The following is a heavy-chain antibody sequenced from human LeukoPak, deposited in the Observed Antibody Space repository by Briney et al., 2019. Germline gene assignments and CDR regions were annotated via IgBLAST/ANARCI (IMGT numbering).Heavy chain of an antibody. CDR1: GFTFSSYA. Sequence: GGSLRLSCAASGFTFSSYAMSWVRQAPGKGLEWVSAISGSGGSTYYADSVKGRFTISRDNSKNTLYLQMNSLRAEDTAVYYCAKVIPDYSSSWYSSRDSPYDAFDIWGQGTMVTVSS. D-gene: IGHD6-13*01. CDR2: ISGSGGST. V-gene: IGHV3-23*01. CDR3: AKVIPDYSSSWYSSRDSPYDAFDI. J-gene: IGHJ3*02.